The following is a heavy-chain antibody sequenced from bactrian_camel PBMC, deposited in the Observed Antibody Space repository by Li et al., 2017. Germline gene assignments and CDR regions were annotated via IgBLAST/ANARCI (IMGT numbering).Heavy chain of an antibody. CDR3: AASWDVTAIEALGRIASPEFGY. J-gene: IGHJ6*01. Sequence: HVQLVESGGGSVEAGGSLKLACAYSGRTRVSFCMGWFRGDAREGVARIYTGDSSTWYADSVKGRFTISQDNAKNMVYLQVNSLKAEDTAMYYCAASWDVTAIEALGRIASPEFGYWGDGTQVTVS. CDR1: GRTRVSFC. V-gene: IGHV3S1*01. CDR2: IYTGDSST. D-gene: IGHD2*01.